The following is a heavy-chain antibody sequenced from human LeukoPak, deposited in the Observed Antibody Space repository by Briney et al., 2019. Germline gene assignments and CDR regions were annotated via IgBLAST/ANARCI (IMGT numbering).Heavy chain of an antibody. CDR3: AREASGGYFDY. CDR1: GYTFNSYY. Sequence: ASVKVSCKASGYTFNSYYMHWVRQAPGQGLEWVGLISPTGDSTNYAQTFRGRVTMTRDTSTNPVYMDLSSLRSEDTAVYYCAREASGGYFDYWGQGTLVIVSS. J-gene: IGHJ4*02. CDR2: ISPTGDST. D-gene: IGHD4-23*01. V-gene: IGHV1-46*02.